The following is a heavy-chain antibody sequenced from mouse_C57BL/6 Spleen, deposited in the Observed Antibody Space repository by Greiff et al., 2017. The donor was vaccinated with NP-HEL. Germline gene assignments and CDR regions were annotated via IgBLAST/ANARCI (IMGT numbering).Heavy chain of an antibody. Sequence: EVQLQQSGAELVKPGASVKLSCTASGFNIKDYYMHWVKQRPEQGLEWIGRIDPEDGETKYAPKFQGKATITADTSSTTAYLQLSSPTSEDTAFYYLARRPRSHYLVSWGQGTTLTVSS. CDR3: ARRPRSHYLVS. CDR2: IDPEDGET. J-gene: IGHJ2*01. CDR1: GFNIKDYY. V-gene: IGHV14-2*01.